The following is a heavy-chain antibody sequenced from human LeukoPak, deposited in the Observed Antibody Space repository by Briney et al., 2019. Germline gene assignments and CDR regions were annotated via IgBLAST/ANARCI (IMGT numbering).Heavy chain of an antibody. J-gene: IGHJ1*01. Sequence: HPGGSLRLSCAASGFTFSTYWMHWVRQAPGKGLVWVSRIKSDGGTNYADSVKGRLTISRDNAKKTVSLQMNSLRPEDTGVYYCARALSEIGGYYPEYFRHWGQGTLVTVSS. CDR2: IKSDGGT. D-gene: IGHD3-22*01. V-gene: IGHV3-74*01. CDR3: ARALSEIGGYYPEYFRH. CDR1: GFTFSTYW.